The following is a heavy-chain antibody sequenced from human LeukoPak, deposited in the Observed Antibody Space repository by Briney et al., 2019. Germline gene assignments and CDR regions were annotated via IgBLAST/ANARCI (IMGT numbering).Heavy chain of an antibody. J-gene: IGHJ3*02. V-gene: IGHV4-59*08. CDR1: GGSISNYF. CDR2: IHDTGRT. Sequence: SETLSLTCTVSGGSISNYFWSWIRQSPGKGLECIGYIHDTGRTKHNPSLESRVTISIDTSTQFSLTLRSVTAADTAVYYCARLLRWSEDGFDIWGQGTMVAISS. CDR3: ARLLRWSEDGFDI. D-gene: IGHD2-15*01.